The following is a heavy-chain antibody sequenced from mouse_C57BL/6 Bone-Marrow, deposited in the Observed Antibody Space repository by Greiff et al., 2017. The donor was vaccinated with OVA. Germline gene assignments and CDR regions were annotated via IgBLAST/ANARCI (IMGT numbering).Heavy chain of an antibody. CDR2: INPYNGGT. J-gene: IGHJ4*01. CDR3: ARALYDGYYVGAMDY. V-gene: IGHV1-19*01. CDR1: GYTFTDYY. D-gene: IGHD2-3*01. Sequence: VQLQQSGPVLVKPGASVKMSCKASGYTFTDYYMNWVKQSPGKSLEWIGVINPYNGGTSYNQKFKGKATLTVDKSSSTAYMELNSLTSEDSAVYYCARALYDGYYVGAMDYGGQGNSVTVSA.